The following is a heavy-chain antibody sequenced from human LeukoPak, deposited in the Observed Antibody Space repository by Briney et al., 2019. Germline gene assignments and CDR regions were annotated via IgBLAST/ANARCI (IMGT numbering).Heavy chain of an antibody. CDR3: AKDRTGYKYAWGYFDL. Sequence: GGSPRLSCAASGFTFSSYEMNWVRQAPGKGLEWVSYISSSGSTIYYADSVKGRFTISRDNSKNILYLQVDSLRAEDTAIYYCAKDRTGYKYAWGYFDLWGRGTLVTVSS. V-gene: IGHV3-48*03. J-gene: IGHJ2*01. CDR1: GFTFSSYE. D-gene: IGHD2-8*01. CDR2: ISSSGSTI.